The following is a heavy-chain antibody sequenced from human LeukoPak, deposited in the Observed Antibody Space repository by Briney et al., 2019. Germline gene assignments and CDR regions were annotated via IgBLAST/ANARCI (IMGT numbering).Heavy chain of an antibody. J-gene: IGHJ4*02. CDR2: IRYDGSNK. CDR1: GFTFSSYG. V-gene: IGHV3-30*02. CDR3: AKDRLVYSSSPPAY. Sequence: GGSLRLSCAASGFTFSSYGMHWVRQAPGKGLEWVAFIRYDGSNKYYADSVKGRFTISRDNSKNTLYLQMNSLRAEDTAVYYCAKDRLVYSSSPPAYWGQGTLVTVSS. D-gene: IGHD6-6*01.